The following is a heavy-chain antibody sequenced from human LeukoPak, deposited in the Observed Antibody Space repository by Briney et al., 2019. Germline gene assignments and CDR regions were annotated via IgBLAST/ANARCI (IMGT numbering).Heavy chain of an antibody. J-gene: IGHJ4*02. V-gene: IGHV1-18*01. CDR1: GYTFTSYG. D-gene: IGHD3-10*01. CDR2: ISAYNGNT. Sequence: ASVKVSCKASGYTFTSYGISWVRQAPGQGLEWMGWISAYNGNTNYAQKLQGRVTMTTDTSTSTAYMELRSLRSDDTAVYYCAKRPMGGYGSGSFDYWGQGTLVTVSS. CDR3: AKRPMGGYGSGSFDY.